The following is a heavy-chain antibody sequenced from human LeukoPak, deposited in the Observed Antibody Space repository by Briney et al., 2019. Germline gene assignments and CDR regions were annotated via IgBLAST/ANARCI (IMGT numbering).Heavy chain of an antibody. V-gene: IGHV1-46*01. J-gene: IGHJ5*02. CDR2: INPGGSWT. D-gene: IGHD1-26*01. CDR3: ARDNSVGDTAWWFDP. CDR1: GYTFTRHY. Sequence: ASVKVSCKASGYTFTRHYMHWVRQTPGQGLEWMGVINPGGSWTSYAQKFQGRVTMTRDMSTSTDYMELSSLRSEDTAVYYCARDNSVGDTAWWFDPWGQGTLVTVSS.